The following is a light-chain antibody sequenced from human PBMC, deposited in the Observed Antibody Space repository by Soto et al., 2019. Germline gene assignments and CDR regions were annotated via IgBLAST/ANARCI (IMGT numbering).Light chain of an antibody. Sequence: GLTQPASGSGSPGQSIPISCTGTSSDVGCYNYVSWYQQYPGKAPKLMIYDVSNRPSGVSNRFSGSKSGNTASLTISGLQAEDEADYYCNSYTSRSSSTYVFGTGTKVTVL. V-gene: IGLV2-14*01. CDR2: DVS. CDR1: SSDVGCYNY. CDR3: NSYTSRSSSTYV. J-gene: IGLJ1*01.